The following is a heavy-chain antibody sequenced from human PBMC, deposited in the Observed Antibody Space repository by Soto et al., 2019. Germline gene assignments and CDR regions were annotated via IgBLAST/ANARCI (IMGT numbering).Heavy chain of an antibody. D-gene: IGHD1-1*01. CDR3: VRGTTAWRGMDY. CDR2: ISASGGTT. J-gene: IGHJ4*02. Sequence: PGGSLRLSCVASGFTFSTYGMNWVRQVPGKGLEWVAGISASGGTTYYAESVKGRFTISRDKSENTLYLQMNSLRGDDTAIYYCVRGTTAWRGMDYWGQGALVTVSS. V-gene: IGHV3-23*01. CDR1: GFTFSTYG.